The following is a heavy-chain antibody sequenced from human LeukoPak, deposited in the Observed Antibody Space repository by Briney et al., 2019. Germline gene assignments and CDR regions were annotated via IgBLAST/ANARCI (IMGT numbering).Heavy chain of an antibody. D-gene: IGHD5-18*01. J-gene: IGHJ6*02. CDR2: INPNSGGT. Sequence: ASVKVSCKASGYTFTGYYMHWVRQAPGQGLEWMGWINPNSGGTNYAQKFQGRVTMTRDTSISTAHMELSRLRSDDTAVYYCARDLGYSYGSYYYYGMDVWGQGTTVTVSS. CDR3: ARDLGYSYGSYYYYGMDV. CDR1: GYTFTGYY. V-gene: IGHV1-2*02.